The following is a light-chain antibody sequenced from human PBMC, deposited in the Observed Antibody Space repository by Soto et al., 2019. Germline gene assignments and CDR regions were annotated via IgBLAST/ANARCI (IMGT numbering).Light chain of an antibody. Sequence: QAVVTQEPSLTVSPXGTXXXXCXXSTGAVTXXXYPNXFQQKPGQAPRXLIYSTSNKHSWTPARFSGSLLGGKAALTLXGXQPEDEAEYYCLLYYGGARVFGGGTKLTVL. J-gene: IGLJ2*01. CDR3: LLYYGGARV. CDR2: STS. CDR1: TGAVTXXXY. V-gene: IGLV7-43*01.